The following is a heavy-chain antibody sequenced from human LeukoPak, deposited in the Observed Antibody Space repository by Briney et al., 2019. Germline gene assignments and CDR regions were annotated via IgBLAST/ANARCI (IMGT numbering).Heavy chain of an antibody. Sequence: GGSLRLSCAASGLNFSSRWMNWVRQAPGQGLEWVASIKEDGSEKHYVDSVKGRFTISRDNGKNSLYLQMNSLRAEDTAVYYCSRDSGWWRFDFWGQGTLVTVSS. D-gene: IGHD6-13*01. J-gene: IGHJ4*02. CDR3: SRDSGWWRFDF. CDR1: GLNFSSRW. V-gene: IGHV3-7*03. CDR2: IKEDGSEK.